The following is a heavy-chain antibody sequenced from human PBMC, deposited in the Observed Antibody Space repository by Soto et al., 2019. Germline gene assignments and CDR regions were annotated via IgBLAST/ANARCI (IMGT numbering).Heavy chain of an antibody. V-gene: IGHV3-23*01. D-gene: IGHD2-15*01. CDR2: ISGSGVNT. CDR1: GFTFSNYA. CDR3: AKDRVTDCSASCYPLHAFDI. J-gene: IGHJ3*02. Sequence: EVQLLESGGGLVQPGGSLRLSCTASGFTFSNYAMSWVRQAPGKGLEWVSGISGSGVNTYYVDSMQGRFTIARDNSKNTLYLRMNSRRAEDVAIYYCAKDRVTDCSASCYPLHAFDIWGQGTMVTVSS.